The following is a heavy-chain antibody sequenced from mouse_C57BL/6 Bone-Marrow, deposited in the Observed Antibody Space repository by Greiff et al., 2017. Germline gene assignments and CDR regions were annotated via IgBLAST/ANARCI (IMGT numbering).Heavy chain of an antibody. J-gene: IGHJ1*03. D-gene: IGHD1-1*01. Sequence: QVQLQQPGAELVKPGASVKLSCKASGYTFTSYWLQWVKQRPGQGLEWIGELDPSDSYTNYNQKFKGKATLTVDTSSSTAYMQLSSLTAEDSAVYYCARLYYYGSSHWYFDVWGTGTTVTVSS. CDR3: ARLYYYGSSHWYFDV. CDR2: LDPSDSYT. CDR1: GYTFTSYW. V-gene: IGHV1-50*01.